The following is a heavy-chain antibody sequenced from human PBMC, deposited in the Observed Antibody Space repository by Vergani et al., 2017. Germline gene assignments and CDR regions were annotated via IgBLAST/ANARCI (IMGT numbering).Heavy chain of an antibody. D-gene: IGHD5-12*01. V-gene: IGHV1-18*01. Sequence: QVQLVQSGAEVKKPGASVKVSCKASGYTFTSYGISWVRQAPGPGLEWMGWISAYNGNTNYAQKLQGRVTMTTDTSTSTAYMELRSLKSDGTTVYYWAGGRWMGPSDYWGQGTLVTVSS. CDR3: AGGRWMGPSDY. CDR1: GYTFTSYG. J-gene: IGHJ4*02. CDR2: ISAYNGNT.